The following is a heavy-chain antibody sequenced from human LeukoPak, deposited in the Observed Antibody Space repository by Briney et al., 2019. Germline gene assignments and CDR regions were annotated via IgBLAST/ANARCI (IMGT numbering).Heavy chain of an antibody. J-gene: IGHJ4*02. D-gene: IGHD3-3*01. V-gene: IGHV3-23*01. Sequence: GGSLRLSCAASGFTFSSYAMSWVRQAPGKGLEWVSAISGSGGSTYYADSVKGRFTISRDNSKNTLYLQMNSLRAEDTAVYYCAKDEYYDFWSGYYTLGYWGQGTLVTVSS. CDR3: AKDEYYDFWSGYYTLGY. CDR2: ISGSGGST. CDR1: GFTFSSYA.